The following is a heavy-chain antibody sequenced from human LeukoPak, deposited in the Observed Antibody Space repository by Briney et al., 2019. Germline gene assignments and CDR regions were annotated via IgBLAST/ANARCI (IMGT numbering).Heavy chain of an antibody. CDR2: ISCNSGSI. Sequence: GRSLRLSCAASGFTFDDYAMHWVRQAPGKGLEWVSGISCNSGSIGNADSVKGRFTISGDNAKTSLYLQMNSLRAEDTALYYCSKGGRVQLWFPFDYWGQGTLVTVSS. V-gene: IGHV3-9*01. CDR1: GFTFDDYA. D-gene: IGHD5-18*01. J-gene: IGHJ4*02. CDR3: SKGGRVQLWFPFDY.